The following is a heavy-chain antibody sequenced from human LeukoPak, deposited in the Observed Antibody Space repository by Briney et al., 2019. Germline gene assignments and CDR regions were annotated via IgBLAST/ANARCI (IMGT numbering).Heavy chain of an antibody. CDR1: GLTFSDYW. D-gene: IGHD4/OR15-4a*01. V-gene: IGHV3-7*01. CDR2: IKQDGSET. CDR3: ARHLTFFDY. Sequence: GGSLRLSCVVSGLTFSDYWMSWVRQAPGKGLEWVGNIKQDGSETYYGDSVKGRFNISRDNAKKSLYLQMNNLRAEDTAVYYCARHLTFFDYWGQGALVSVSS. J-gene: IGHJ4*02.